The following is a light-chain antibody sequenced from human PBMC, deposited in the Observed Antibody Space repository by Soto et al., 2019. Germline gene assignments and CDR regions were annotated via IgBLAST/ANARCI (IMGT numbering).Light chain of an antibody. V-gene: IGLV2-14*01. CDR3: GSFTTSNTWV. Sequence: QSVLPQPASVSGSPGQSITISCTGTSSDVGGFNYVSWYQQYPGEAPKLLIYEVSNRPSGVSSRFSGSKSGNTASLSISGLQADDEGDYYCGSFTTSNTWVFGGGTKLTVL. CDR2: EVS. CDR1: SSDVGGFNY. J-gene: IGLJ3*02.